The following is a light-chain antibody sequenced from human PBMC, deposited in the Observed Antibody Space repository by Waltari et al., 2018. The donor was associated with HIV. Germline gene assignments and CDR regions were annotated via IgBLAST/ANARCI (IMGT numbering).Light chain of an antibody. CDR3: QQYISWPLT. J-gene: IGKJ5*01. CDR1: QFVSSN. CDR2: GAS. Sequence: EIVMMQSPATLAVSPGERATLSCRASQFVSSNLVWYQQKPGQAPRLLIYGASTRAPGIPARFSGSGSGTEFTLSISSLQSEDFAVYHCQQYISWPLTFGQGTRLEIK. V-gene: IGKV3D-15*01.